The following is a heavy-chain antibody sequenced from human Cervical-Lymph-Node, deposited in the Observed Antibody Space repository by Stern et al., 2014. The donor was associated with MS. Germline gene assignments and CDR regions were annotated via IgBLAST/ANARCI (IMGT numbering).Heavy chain of an antibody. CDR2: MNPNSGNT. CDR3: ARGKIAVAVYYYYYGMDV. CDR1: GYTFTSYD. D-gene: IGHD6-19*01. V-gene: IGHV1-8*01. J-gene: IGHJ6*02. Sequence: VKLVQSGAEVKKPGASVKVSCKASGYTFTSYDINWVRQATGQGLEWMGWMNPNSGNTGYAQKFQGRVTMTRNTSISTAYMELSSLRSEDTAVYYCARGKIAVAVYYYYYGMDVWGQGTTVTVSS.